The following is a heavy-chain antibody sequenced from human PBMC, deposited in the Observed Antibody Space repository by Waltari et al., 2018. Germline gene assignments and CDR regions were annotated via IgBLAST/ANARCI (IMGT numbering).Heavy chain of an antibody. CDR1: GFPFSSYW. CDR3: ARRRPASGYAFDI. J-gene: IGHJ3*02. Sequence: EVQLVESGGGLVQPGGSLRLSCAASGFPFSSYWMSWVRQAPGKGLEWVANIKQDGSEKYYVDSVKGRFTISRDNAKNSLYLQMNSLRAEDTAVYYCARRRPASGYAFDIWGQGTMVTVSS. V-gene: IGHV3-7*01. D-gene: IGHD3-10*01. CDR2: IKQDGSEK.